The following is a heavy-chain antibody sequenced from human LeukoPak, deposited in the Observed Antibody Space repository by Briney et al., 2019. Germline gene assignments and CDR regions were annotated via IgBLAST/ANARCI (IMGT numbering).Heavy chain of an antibody. CDR3: ARDVGESRRGAFDI. D-gene: IGHD3-16*01. V-gene: IGHV3-30-3*01. CDR2: ISYDGSNK. J-gene: IGHJ3*02. Sequence: PGRSLRLSCAASGFTFSSYAMHWVRQAPGKGLEWVAVISYDGSNKYYADSVKGRFTISRDNSKNTLYLQMNSLRAEDTAVYYCARDVGESRRGAFDIWGQGTMVTVSS. CDR1: GFTFSSYA.